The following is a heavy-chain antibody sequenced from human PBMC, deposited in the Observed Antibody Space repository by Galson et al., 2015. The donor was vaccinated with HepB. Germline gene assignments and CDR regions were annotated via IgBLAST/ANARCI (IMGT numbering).Heavy chain of an antibody. V-gene: IGHV3-21*01. D-gene: IGHD6-19*01. J-gene: IGHJ5*02. CDR1: GFVFNNYR. CDR2: ISGNSDYI. CDR3: ARDWGIAVAATWFFDP. Sequence: LRLSCAASGFVFNNYRMNWVRQAPGKGLEWVSSISGNSDYIHYADSVKGRFTISRDNAKKSLFLQMNSLRAEDTAMYYCARDWGIAVAATWFFDPWGQGTLVTVSS.